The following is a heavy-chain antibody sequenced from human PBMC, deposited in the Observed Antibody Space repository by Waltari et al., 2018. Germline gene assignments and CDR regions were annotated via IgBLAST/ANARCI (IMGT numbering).Heavy chain of an antibody. CDR1: GGSISSSSYY. D-gene: IGHD6-6*01. J-gene: IGHJ5*02. Sequence: QLQLQESGPGLVKPSETLSLTCTVSGGSISSSSYYWGWIRQPPGKGLEWSGSIYYSGSTYYNPSLKSRVTISVDTSKNQFSLKLSSVTAADTAVYYCARDRGIAARYNWFDPWGQGTLVTVSS. V-gene: IGHV4-39*07. CDR3: ARDRGIAARYNWFDP. CDR2: IYYSGST.